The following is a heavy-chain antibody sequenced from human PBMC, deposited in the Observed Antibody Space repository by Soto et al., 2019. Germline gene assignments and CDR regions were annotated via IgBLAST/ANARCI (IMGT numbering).Heavy chain of an antibody. Sequence: SETLSLTCVVSGDSMTRGSYYWAWIRQPPGKGLEWIGSFYYTGSTNYNPSLKSRVTVSADTSNNHFSLRLTSVTAADTAVYYCARRLDFVNGYFTPRSDVWAKGTTVT. J-gene: IGHJ6*03. V-gene: IGHV4-39*02. D-gene: IGHD3-3*01. CDR2: FYYTGST. CDR1: GDSMTRGSYY. CDR3: ARRLDFVNGYFTPRSDV.